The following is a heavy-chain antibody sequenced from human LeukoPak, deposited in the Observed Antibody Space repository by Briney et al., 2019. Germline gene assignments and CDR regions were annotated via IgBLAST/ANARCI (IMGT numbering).Heavy chain of an antibody. V-gene: IGHV4-38-2*02. Sequence: PSETLSLTCTVSGYSISSGYYWGWIRQPPGKGLEWIGNIYHSGSTYYNASLKSRVTISIDTSKNQFSLKLSSVTAADTAVYYCAGARAVLRYYYYYYYMDVWGKGTTVTISS. CDR3: AGARAVLRYYYYYYYMDV. J-gene: IGHJ6*03. CDR2: IYHSGST. D-gene: IGHD1-14*01. CDR1: GYSISSGYY.